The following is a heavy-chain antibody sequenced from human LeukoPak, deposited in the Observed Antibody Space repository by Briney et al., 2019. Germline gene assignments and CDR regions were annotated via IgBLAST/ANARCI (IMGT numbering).Heavy chain of an antibody. Sequence: GGSLRLSCAASGFTFSSYAMSWVRQAPGKGLEWVAVISYDGSNKYYADSVKGRFTISRDNSKNTLYLQMNSLRAEDTAVYYCAREVRATRNYYGMDVWGQGTTVTVSS. CDR3: AREVRATRNYYGMDV. V-gene: IGHV3-30*04. D-gene: IGHD1-26*01. CDR2: ISYDGSNK. CDR1: GFTFSSYA. J-gene: IGHJ6*02.